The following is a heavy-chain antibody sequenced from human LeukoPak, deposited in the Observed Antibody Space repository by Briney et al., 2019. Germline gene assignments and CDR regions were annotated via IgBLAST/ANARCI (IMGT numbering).Heavy chain of an antibody. CDR1: GFTFSSYV. V-gene: IGHV3-23*05. Sequence: GGSLRLPCAASGFTFSSYVMSWVRQAPGKGLEWVSSISISGGITYYADSVKGRFTVSRDNSQNTLYLQINTLIAEDTAVYYCAKGGSPLDFWGQGTLVAVSS. CDR2: ISISGGIT. D-gene: IGHD3-16*01. CDR3: AKGGSPLDF. J-gene: IGHJ4*02.